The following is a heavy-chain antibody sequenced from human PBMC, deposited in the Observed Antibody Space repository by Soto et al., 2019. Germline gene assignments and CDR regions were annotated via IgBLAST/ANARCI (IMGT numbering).Heavy chain of an antibody. D-gene: IGHD3-3*01. CDR3: ARVVRFWSGYSYYYYMDV. CDR2: IGTAGDT. CDR1: GFTFSSYD. J-gene: IGHJ6*03. Sequence: GGSLRLSCAASGFTFSSYDMHWVRQATGKGLEWVSAIGTAGDTYYPGSVKGRFTISRENAKNSLYLQMNSLRAGDTAVYYCARVVRFWSGYSYYYYMDVWGKGTTVTVSS. V-gene: IGHV3-13*01.